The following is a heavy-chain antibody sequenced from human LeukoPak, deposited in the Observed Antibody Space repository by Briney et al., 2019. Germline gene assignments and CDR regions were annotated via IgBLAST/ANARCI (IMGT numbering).Heavy chain of an antibody. D-gene: IGHD1-7*01. CDR2: IYYSGST. Sequence: KTSETLSLTCTVSGGSISSSSYYWGWIRQPPGKGLEWIGSIYYSGSTYYNPSLKSRVTISVDTSKNQFSLKLSSVTAADTAVYYCARGSTGTTSYYFDYWGQGTLVTVSS. J-gene: IGHJ4*02. V-gene: IGHV4-39*01. CDR3: ARGSTGTTSYYFDY. CDR1: GGSISSSSYY.